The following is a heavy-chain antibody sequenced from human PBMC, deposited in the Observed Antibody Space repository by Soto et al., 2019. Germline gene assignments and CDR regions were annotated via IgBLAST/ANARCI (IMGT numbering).Heavy chain of an antibody. CDR2: IITILSVA. CDR1: GETFSNHT. J-gene: IGHJ6*03. D-gene: IGHD1-1*01. V-gene: IGHV1-69*04. Sequence: QVQLVQSGAEVKKPGSSVKVSCKTSGETFSNHTISWGLQAPGQGLEWMGRIITILSVANYAQKFQGRVTISAEKSMYTASMALRSLKTADNAVYYRARVEEMRTVIEGYISYMELWGKGTPIAVCS. CDR3: ARVEEMRTVIEGYISYMEL.